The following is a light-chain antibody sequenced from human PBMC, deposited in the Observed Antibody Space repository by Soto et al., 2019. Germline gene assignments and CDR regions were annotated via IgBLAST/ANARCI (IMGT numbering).Light chain of an antibody. J-gene: IGLJ3*02. Sequence: QSVLTQPPSASGTPGQRVAISCSGSSSNIGSHTVNWYQQLPGTAPKLLSYGNDQRPSGVPDRFSGSKSGTSASLAISGLQSEDEVDYYCAAWDDSLNGPVFGGGTTLTVL. CDR1: SSNIGSHT. CDR3: AAWDDSLNGPV. V-gene: IGLV1-44*01. CDR2: GND.